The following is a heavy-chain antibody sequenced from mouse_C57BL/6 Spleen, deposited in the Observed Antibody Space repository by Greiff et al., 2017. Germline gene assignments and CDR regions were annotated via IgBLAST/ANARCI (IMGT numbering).Heavy chain of an antibody. CDR1: GYTFTSYW. Sequence: QVQLKQPGAELVKPGASVKLSCKASGYTFTSYWMQWVKQRPGQGLEWIGEIDPSDSYTNYNQKFKGKATLTVDTSSSTAYMQLSSLTSEDSAVYYCARRKDSNPFAYWGQGTLVTVSA. CDR2: IDPSDSYT. D-gene: IGHD2-5*01. J-gene: IGHJ3*01. V-gene: IGHV1-50*01. CDR3: ARRKDSNPFAY.